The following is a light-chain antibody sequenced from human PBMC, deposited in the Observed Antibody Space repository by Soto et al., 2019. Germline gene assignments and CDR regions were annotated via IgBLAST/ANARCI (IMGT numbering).Light chain of an antibody. J-gene: IGKJ1*01. CDR3: QQYGSSPWT. CDR1: QSVSSSY. Sequence: IRVIQSPATLSVSPGERATLSFRASQSVSSSYLAWYQQKPGQAPRLLIYGASSRATGIPDRFSGSGSGTDFTLTISRLEPEDFAVYYCQQYGSSPWTFGQGTKVDIK. CDR2: GAS. V-gene: IGKV3-20*01.